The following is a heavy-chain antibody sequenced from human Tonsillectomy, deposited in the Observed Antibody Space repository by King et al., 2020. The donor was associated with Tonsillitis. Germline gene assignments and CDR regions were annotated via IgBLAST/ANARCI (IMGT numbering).Heavy chain of an antibody. CDR1: GFTFSSYS. J-gene: IGHJ6*02. D-gene: IGHD1-1*01. Sequence: VQLVESGGGLVQPGGSLRLSCAASGFTFSSYSMNWVRQAPGKGLEWVSYISSSSSTIYYADSVKGRFTISRDNAKNSLYLQMNILRAEDTAVDYCASRLATGTTGGVWGQGTTVTVSS. CDR2: ISSSSSTI. CDR3: ASRLATGTTGGV. V-gene: IGHV3-48*04.